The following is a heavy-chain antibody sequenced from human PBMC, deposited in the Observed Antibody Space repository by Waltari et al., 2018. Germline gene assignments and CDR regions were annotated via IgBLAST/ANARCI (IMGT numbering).Heavy chain of an antibody. CDR1: GFTFSSYA. CDR3: AKDFRSYSVPTDY. Sequence: EVQLLESGGGLVQPGGSLRLSCAASGFTFSSYAMGWVRQAPGKGREWVSAISGSGGSTYYADSVKGRFTISRDNSKNTLYLQMNSLRAEDTAVYYCAKDFRSYSVPTDYWGQGTLVTVSS. CDR2: ISGSGGST. D-gene: IGHD2-15*01. J-gene: IGHJ4*02. V-gene: IGHV3-23*01.